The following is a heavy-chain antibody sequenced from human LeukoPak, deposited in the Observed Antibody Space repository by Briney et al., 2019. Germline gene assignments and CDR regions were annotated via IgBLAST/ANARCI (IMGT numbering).Heavy chain of an antibody. D-gene: IGHD5-18*01. V-gene: IGHV4-38-2*02. Sequence: SETLSLTCAVSGYSISSGYYWGWIRQPPGKGLEWIGSIYHTGSTYYNPSLKSRVTISVDTSMNQFSLKLSSVTAADTAVYYCARDRDTAMAPYYFDYWGQGTLVTVSS. CDR3: ARDRDTAMAPYYFDY. CDR2: IYHTGST. J-gene: IGHJ4*02. CDR1: GYSISSGYY.